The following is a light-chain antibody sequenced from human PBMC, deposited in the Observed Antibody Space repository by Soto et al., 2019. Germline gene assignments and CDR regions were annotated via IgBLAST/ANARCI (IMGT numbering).Light chain of an antibody. V-gene: IGKV3-15*01. Sequence: EIVMTQSPATLSVSPGERATLSCRASQSVSSNLAWYQQKPGQAPRLLIYAASKRATGIPARFSGSGSGTDFTLTISSLQSGDFAVYYCQQYNYWYTFGQGTKLEIK. J-gene: IGKJ2*01. CDR1: QSVSSN. CDR2: AAS. CDR3: QQYNYWYT.